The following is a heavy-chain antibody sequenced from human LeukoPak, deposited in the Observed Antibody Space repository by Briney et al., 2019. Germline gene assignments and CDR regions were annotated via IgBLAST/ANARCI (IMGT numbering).Heavy chain of an antibody. D-gene: IGHD6-19*01. CDR1: GGSISNYF. CDR3: ARDLAYRSSLRGTFDI. Sequence: SETLSLTCTVSGGSISNYFWSWIRQAPGKGLGYIGFIYYSGNTNYNPSFKSRVTISVDTSKKQFSLKLSSVTAADTAVYYCARDLAYRSSLRGTFDIWGQGTKVTVSS. CDR2: IYYSGNT. V-gene: IGHV4-59*01. J-gene: IGHJ3*02.